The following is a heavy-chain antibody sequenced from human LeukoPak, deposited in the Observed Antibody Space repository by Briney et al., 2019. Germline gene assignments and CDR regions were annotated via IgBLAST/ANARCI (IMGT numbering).Heavy chain of an antibody. CDR1: GFTFSSYW. J-gene: IGHJ6*03. CDR2: IKQDGSEK. CDR3: ARGIDNYYYYMDG. Sequence: PGGSLRLSCAASGFTFSSYWMSWVRQAPGKGLEWVANIKQDGSEKYYVDSVKGRFTISRDNAKNSLYLQMNSLRAEDTAVYYCARGIDNYYYYMDGWGKGTTVTVSS. V-gene: IGHV3-7*01.